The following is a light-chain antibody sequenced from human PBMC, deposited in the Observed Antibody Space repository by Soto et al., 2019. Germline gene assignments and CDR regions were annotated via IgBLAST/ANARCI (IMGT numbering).Light chain of an antibody. V-gene: IGKV3-20*01. CDR1: QNISNY. CDR3: QQYGSSPIT. CDR2: DVS. J-gene: IGKJ5*01. Sequence: IVLTQSPGTLSLSPGERATLSCRASQNISNYLIWYQQKPGQAPRLLIYDVSNRATDIPARFSGSGSGTDFTLTISRLEPEDFAVYYCQQYGSSPITFGQGTRLEIK.